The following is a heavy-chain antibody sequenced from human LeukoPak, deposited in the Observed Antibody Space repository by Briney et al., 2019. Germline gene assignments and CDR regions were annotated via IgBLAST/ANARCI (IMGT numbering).Heavy chain of an antibody. CDR1: GFTFSSHA. Sequence: GGSLRLSCADPGFTFSSHAMSAVRQAPGKGLEWVSAISGSGGSTYYADSVKGPLTISRDNCTNTLYLQMNSLRAEDTAVYYCAKDAYCSGGSCYPPDYFQHWGQGTLVTVSS. CDR2: ISGSGGST. J-gene: IGHJ1*01. CDR3: AKDAYCSGGSCYPPDYFQH. D-gene: IGHD2-15*01. V-gene: IGHV3-23*01.